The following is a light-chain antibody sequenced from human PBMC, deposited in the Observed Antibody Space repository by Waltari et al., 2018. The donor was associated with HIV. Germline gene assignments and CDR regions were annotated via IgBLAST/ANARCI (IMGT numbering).Light chain of an antibody. CDR3: CSYASRGTLVV. CDR2: EVT. Sequence: QSALTQPASVSGSPGQSISISCTEASSDIGNSNLVSWYQHHPGRAPKLLIFEVTTRPSGVSNRFSSSKSGNTASLTISDLQAEDEADYYGCSYASRGTLVVFGGGTRVTVL. J-gene: IGLJ2*01. CDR1: SSDIGNSNL. V-gene: IGLV2-23*02.